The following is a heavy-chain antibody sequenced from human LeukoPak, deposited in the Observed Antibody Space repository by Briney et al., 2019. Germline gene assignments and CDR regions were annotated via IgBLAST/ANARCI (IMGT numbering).Heavy chain of an antibody. Sequence: WGSLRLSCAASGFTFSSYSMNWVRQAPGKGLEWVSSISSSSSYIYYADSVKGRFTISRDNAKNSLYLQMNSLRAEDTAVYYCARDSGSYHDYWGQGTLVTVSS. J-gene: IGHJ4*02. CDR2: ISSSSSYI. D-gene: IGHD1-26*01. CDR1: GFTFSSYS. V-gene: IGHV3-21*01. CDR3: ARDSGSYHDY.